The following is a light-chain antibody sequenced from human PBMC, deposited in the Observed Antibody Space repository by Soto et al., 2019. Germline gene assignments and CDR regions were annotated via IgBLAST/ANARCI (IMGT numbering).Light chain of an antibody. Sequence: QSVLTQPPSVSGAPGQRVTISCTGSSSNIGANYDVNWYQQLPGTAPKLLIYADINRPSGVPHRFSGSTSGTSASLAITRLQAEDEADYYCQSYDSSLSGVFGGGTKVTVL. CDR1: SSNIGANYD. J-gene: IGLJ2*01. CDR3: QSYDSSLSGV. CDR2: ADI. V-gene: IGLV1-40*01.